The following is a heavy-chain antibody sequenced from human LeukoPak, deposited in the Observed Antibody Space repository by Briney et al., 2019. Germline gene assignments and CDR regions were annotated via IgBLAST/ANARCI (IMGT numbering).Heavy chain of an antibody. D-gene: IGHD1-26*01. J-gene: IGHJ4*02. CDR1: GYRFSNYW. V-gene: IGHV5-51*01. CDR2: NYPDDSDT. CDR3: ARREGPFRKYYFNY. Sequence: GESLKISCKVSGYRFSNYWIGWVRQMPGKGLEWMGMNYPDDSDTRYSPSFQGQVTISADKSINTAYLQWSSLKASDTAMYYCARREGPFRKYYFNYWGQGTLVTVSS.